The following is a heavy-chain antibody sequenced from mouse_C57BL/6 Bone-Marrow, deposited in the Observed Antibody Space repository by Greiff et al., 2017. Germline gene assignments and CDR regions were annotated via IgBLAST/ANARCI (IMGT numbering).Heavy chain of an antibody. D-gene: IGHD1-1*01. CDR2: INPNNGGT. CDR3: ARGIFYYGSTDDLEYWYFDV. CDR1: GYTFTDYY. J-gene: IGHJ1*03. V-gene: IGHV1-26*01. Sequence: VQLQQSGPELVKPGASVKISCKASGYTFTDYYMNWVKQSHGKSLEWIGDINPNNGGTSYNQKFKGKATLTVDKSSSTAYMELRSLTSEDSAVYCCARGIFYYGSTDDLEYWYFDVWGTGTTVTVSS.